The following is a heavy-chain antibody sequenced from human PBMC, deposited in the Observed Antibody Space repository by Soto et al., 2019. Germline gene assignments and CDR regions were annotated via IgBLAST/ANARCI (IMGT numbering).Heavy chain of an antibody. D-gene: IGHD3-16*01. CDR2: VHYSGSI. CDR1: GGSISYEYYH. CDR3: VREDDGGDREYYGLDV. V-gene: IGHV4-30-4*08. J-gene: IGHJ6*02. Sequence: QVQLQQSGPGLVKPSQTLSLTCTVSGGSISYEYYHWTWIRQSPGKGLEWIGYVHYSGSIMYNPSFKSRVTISVDTSKNQSAPQLRSVTAADTAVYFCVREDDGGDREYYGLDVWGQGTTVTVSS.